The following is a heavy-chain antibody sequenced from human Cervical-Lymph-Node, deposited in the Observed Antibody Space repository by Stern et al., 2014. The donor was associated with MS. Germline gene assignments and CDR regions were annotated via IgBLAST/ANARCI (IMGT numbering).Heavy chain of an antibody. V-gene: IGHV3-9*01. D-gene: IGHD3-10*01. CDR1: GFNFGDYA. J-gene: IGHJ4*02. CDR3: ARAPPALSGQYYGGFDF. CDR2: ISDTSGAI. Sequence: QLVESGGALVQPGRPLRLSCAGSGFNFGDYAMHWVRRAPGQGLEWVSSISDTSGAIGYAPSVKGRFTISRDNAASSLYLDMKSLRADDTAFYYCARAPPALSGQYYGGFDFWGQGTLVTVSS.